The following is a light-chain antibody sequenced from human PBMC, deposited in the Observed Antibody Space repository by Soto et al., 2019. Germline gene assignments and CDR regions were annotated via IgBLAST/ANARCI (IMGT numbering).Light chain of an antibody. Sequence: QYVLTQPPSGSGAPGQRVTISCTGSSSNIGAGYDVHWYQQLPGTAPKLLIYGNSNRPSGVPDRFSGSKSGTSASLAITGLQAEDEADYYCQSYDSSLSGSVFGGGTQLTVL. CDR1: SSNIGAGYD. J-gene: IGLJ2*01. CDR2: GNS. CDR3: QSYDSSLSGSV. V-gene: IGLV1-40*01.